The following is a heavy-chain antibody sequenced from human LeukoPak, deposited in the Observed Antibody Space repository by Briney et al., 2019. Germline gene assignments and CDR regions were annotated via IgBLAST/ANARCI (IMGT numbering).Heavy chain of an antibody. J-gene: IGHJ4*02. D-gene: IGHD2-21*02. CDR1: GFTVSSDY. V-gene: IGHV3-66*04. CDR2: IYTGGST. Sequence: GGSLRLSCAASGFTVSSDYMSWVRHAPGEGLEWVSVIYTGGSTYYVDCVKGRFTISRDNSKNTLYLQMNTLRVDDTAMFSCAGLYGDLTSFDYWGQGILVTVSS. CDR3: AGLYGDLTSFDY.